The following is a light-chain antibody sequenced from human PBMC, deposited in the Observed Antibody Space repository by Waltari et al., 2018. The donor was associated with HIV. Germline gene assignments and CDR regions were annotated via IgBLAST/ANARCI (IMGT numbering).Light chain of an antibody. J-gene: IGLJ3*02. V-gene: IGLV1-40*01. Sequence: QSVLTQPPSVSGAPGQRVSISCTGSSSNIGAGYDVHWYQQLPGTAPKLLIYRNNSRPAGVPDRFSGSKSGTSASLAITGLQPEDEADYYCQSYDNSLSGLVFGGGTKLTVL. CDR3: QSYDNSLSGLV. CDR1: SSNIGAGYD. CDR2: RNN.